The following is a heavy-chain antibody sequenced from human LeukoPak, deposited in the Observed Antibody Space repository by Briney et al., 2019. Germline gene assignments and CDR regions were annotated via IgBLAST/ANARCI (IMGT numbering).Heavy chain of an antibody. J-gene: IGHJ5*02. Sequence: GGFLRLSCAASGFTFSDYYMSWIRQAPGKGLEWVSYISSSGSTIYYADSVKGRFTISRDNAKNSLYLQMNSLRAEDTAVYYCARDGAYSSSPRFDPWGQGTLVTVSS. CDR3: ARDGAYSSSPRFDP. V-gene: IGHV3-11*04. D-gene: IGHD6-6*01. CDR2: ISSSGSTI. CDR1: GFTFSDYY.